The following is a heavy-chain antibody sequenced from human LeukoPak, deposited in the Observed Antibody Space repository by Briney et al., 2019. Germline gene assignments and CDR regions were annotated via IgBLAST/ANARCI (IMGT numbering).Heavy chain of an antibody. D-gene: IGHD2-21*01. CDR3: AKLPRYVFVDCWFDP. CDR1: GFTFSSYA. Sequence: GGSLRLSCAASGFTFSSYAMSWVRQAPGRGLEWVSGISGSGGSTYYADSVKGRFTISRDNSKNTPYLQMNSLRAEDTAVYYCAKLPRYVFVDCWFDPWGQGTLVSVSS. J-gene: IGHJ5*02. CDR2: ISGSGGST. V-gene: IGHV3-23*01.